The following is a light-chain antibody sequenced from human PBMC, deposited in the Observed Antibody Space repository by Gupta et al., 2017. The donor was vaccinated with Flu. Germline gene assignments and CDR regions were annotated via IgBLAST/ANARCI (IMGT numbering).Light chain of an antibody. Sequence: DIVMTQSPNSLAVSLGEGATINCKSSRSILYSHNNKNYLAWYQQKPGQPPKLLIYWASTRESGVPDRFSGSGSGTDFTLTISSLQAEDVAGYYCQQYDNVPSWTFGQGTKVEIK. V-gene: IGKV4-1*01. J-gene: IGKJ1*01. CDR1: RSILYSHNNKNY. CDR3: QQYDNVPSWT. CDR2: WAS.